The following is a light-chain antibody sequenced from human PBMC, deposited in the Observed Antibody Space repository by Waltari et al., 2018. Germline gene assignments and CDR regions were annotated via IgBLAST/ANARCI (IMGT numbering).Light chain of an antibody. J-gene: IGKJ4*01. Sequence: DIVMTQTSDSLAVSLGERATINCKYSQSVLYSSNNKNYLAWYQQKPGQPPKLLIYWASTRESGVPDRFSGSGSATDFTLTISSLQAEDVAVYYCQQYYSTPLTFGGGTKVEIK. CDR2: WAS. V-gene: IGKV4-1*01. CDR3: QQYYSTPLT. CDR1: QSVLYSSNNKNY.